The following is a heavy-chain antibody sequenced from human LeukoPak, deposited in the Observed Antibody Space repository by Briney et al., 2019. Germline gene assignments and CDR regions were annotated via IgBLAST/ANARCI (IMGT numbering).Heavy chain of an antibody. D-gene: IGHD4-17*01. CDR1: GFSFSSFG. CDR2: IRYDGCRK. CDR3: AKDYGDFGDSSSYLDH. V-gene: IGHV3-30*02. Sequence: GGSLRLSCAASGFSFSSFGMHWVRQAPGKGLEWVTSIRYDGCRKHYTDSVKGRFTISRDNSKNTLYLQMNSLRDEDTAVYYCAKDYGDFGDSSSYLDHWGQGTLVTVSS. J-gene: IGHJ4*02.